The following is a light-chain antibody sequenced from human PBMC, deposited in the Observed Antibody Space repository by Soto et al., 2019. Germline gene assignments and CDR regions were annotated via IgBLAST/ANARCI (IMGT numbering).Light chain of an antibody. CDR1: SSDVGGYNY. CDR3: CSYVGSSTFVI. CDR2: EDT. V-gene: IGLV2-23*02. J-gene: IGLJ2*01. Sequence: QSALTQPASVSGSPGQSVTISCTGTSSDVGGYNYVSWYQQHPGKAPKLLISEDTQRPSGVSNRFSGSRSGNAASLTISGLQAEDEADYYCCSYVGSSTFVIFGGGTKVTVL.